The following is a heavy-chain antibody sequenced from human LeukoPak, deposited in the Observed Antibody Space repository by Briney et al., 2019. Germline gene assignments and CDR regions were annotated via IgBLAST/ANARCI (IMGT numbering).Heavy chain of an antibody. J-gene: IGHJ5*02. D-gene: IGHD3-10*01. Sequence: SETLSLTCTVSGGSISSSSYYWGWIRQPPGKGLEWIGSIYYSGSTYYNPSLKSRVTISVDTSKNQFSLKLSSVTAADTAVYYCARHRGGGPYGSGRTYNWFDPWGRGTLVTVSS. CDR1: GGSISSSSYY. V-gene: IGHV4-39*01. CDR3: ARHRGGGPYGSGRTYNWFDP. CDR2: IYYSGST.